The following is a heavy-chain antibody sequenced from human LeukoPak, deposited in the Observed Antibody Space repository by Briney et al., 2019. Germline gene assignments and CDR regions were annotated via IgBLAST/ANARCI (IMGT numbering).Heavy chain of an antibody. Sequence: GGSLRLSCAASEFTFSDSWMNWVRQAPGKGLEWVSTISGGGGSTYYADSVKGRFTISRDNSKNTLYLQVNSLRAEDTAVYYCAKGGKWDVTPFDYWGQGTLVTVSS. CDR2: ISGGGGST. D-gene: IGHD1-26*01. J-gene: IGHJ4*02. CDR1: EFTFSDSW. CDR3: AKGGKWDVTPFDY. V-gene: IGHV3-23*01.